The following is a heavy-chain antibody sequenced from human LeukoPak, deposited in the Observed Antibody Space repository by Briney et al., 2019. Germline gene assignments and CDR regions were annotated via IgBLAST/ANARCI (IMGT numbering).Heavy chain of an antibody. CDR3: ARGKGGKGSSSLFDY. CDR2: IIPIFGTA. V-gene: IGHV1-69*05. CDR1: GGTFSSYA. D-gene: IGHD6-6*01. J-gene: IGHJ4*02. Sequence: GASVKVSCKASGGTFSSYAISWVRQAPGQGLEWMGGIIPIFGTANYAQKFQGRVTITTDESMSTAYMELSSLRSEDTAVYYCARGKGGKGSSSLFDYWGQGTLVTVSS.